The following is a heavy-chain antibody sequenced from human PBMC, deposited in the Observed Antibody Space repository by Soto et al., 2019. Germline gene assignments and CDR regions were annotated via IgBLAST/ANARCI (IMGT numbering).Heavy chain of an antibody. CDR1: GGSFSGYY. D-gene: IGHD2-2*01. J-gene: IGHJ6*03. Sequence: PSETLSLTCAVYGGSFSGYYWSWIRQPPGKMLEWIGEINHSGSTNYNPSLKSRVTISVDTSKNQFSLKLSSVTAADTAVYYCAREVGGSSTSFDMDVWGKGTTVTVLL. CDR3: AREVGGSSTSFDMDV. CDR2: INHSGST. V-gene: IGHV4-34*01.